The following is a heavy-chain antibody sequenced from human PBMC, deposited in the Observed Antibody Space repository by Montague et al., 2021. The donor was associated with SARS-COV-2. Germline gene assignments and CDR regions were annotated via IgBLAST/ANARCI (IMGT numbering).Heavy chain of an antibody. CDR1: GGSISSFY. Sequence: SETLSLTCTVSGGSISSFYWSWFRQPPGKGLEWIGYISDSGSTNYNPSPTSRVTISVDTSKNQFSLKVNAVTAADTAVYYCARHYSATLPSDYWGQGTLVTVSS. D-gene: IGHD2-15*01. J-gene: IGHJ4*02. CDR2: ISDSGST. V-gene: IGHV4-59*08. CDR3: ARHYSATLPSDY.